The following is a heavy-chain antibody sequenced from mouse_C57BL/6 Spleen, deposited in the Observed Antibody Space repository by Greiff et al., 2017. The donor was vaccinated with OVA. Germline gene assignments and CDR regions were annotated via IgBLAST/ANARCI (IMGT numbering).Heavy chain of an antibody. CDR3: AREGYDYDEGYFDY. J-gene: IGHJ2*01. D-gene: IGHD2-4*01. CDR2: IYPRSGNT. Sequence: VQRVESGAELARPGASVKLSCKASGYTFTSYGISWVKQRTGQGLEWIGEIYPRSGNTYYNEKFKGKATLTADKSSSTAYMELRSLTSEDSAVYFCAREGYDYDEGYFDYWGQGTTLTVSS. CDR1: GYTFTSYG. V-gene: IGHV1-81*01.